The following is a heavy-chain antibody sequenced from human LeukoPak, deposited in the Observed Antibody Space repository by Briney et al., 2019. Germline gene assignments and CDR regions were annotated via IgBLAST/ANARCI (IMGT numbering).Heavy chain of an antibody. V-gene: IGHV3-43*02. J-gene: IGHJ4*02. CDR1: GFTFDDYA. D-gene: IGHD4/OR15-4a*01. CDR2: ISGDAGST. CDR3: ARDLPVSGAYHNFDS. Sequence: GGSLRLSCAASGFTFDDYAMHWVRQAPGKGLEWVSLISGDAGSTYYADSVKGRFTISRDNAKNSLYLQMNSLRAEDTAVYYCARDLPVSGAYHNFDSWGQGTLVTVSS.